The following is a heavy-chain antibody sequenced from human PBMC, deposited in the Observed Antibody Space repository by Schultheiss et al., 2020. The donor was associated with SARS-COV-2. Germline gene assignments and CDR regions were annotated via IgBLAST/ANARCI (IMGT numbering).Heavy chain of an antibody. V-gene: IGHV1-2*02. CDR2: INPKSGGT. CDR3: ASSSGWYFPEYFQH. Sequence: ASVKVSCKASGYTFTGYYMHWVRQASGQGLEWMVCINPKSGGTNYAQKLQGRVTMTRDTSISTAYMELIRLRSDDTTVYYCASSSGWYFPEYFQHWGQGTLVTVSS. J-gene: IGHJ1*01. CDR1: GYTFTGYY. D-gene: IGHD6-19*01.